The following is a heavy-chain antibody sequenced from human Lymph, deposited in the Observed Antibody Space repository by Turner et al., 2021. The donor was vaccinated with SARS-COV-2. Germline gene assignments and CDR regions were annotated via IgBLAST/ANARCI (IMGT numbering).Heavy chain of an antibody. V-gene: IGHV3-33*01. D-gene: IGHD6-13*01. Sequence: QVQLVESGGGVVQPGRSLRLSCAASGFTFSRYVMHWVRPAPGKGREWGAGIWYDGSKKYYADSVKGRFTISRDNSKNTLYLQMNSLRAEDTAVYYCARGLGSSWYSGGFDYWGQGTLVTVSS. CDR3: ARGLGSSWYSGGFDY. J-gene: IGHJ4*02. CDR1: GFTFSRYV. CDR2: IWYDGSKK.